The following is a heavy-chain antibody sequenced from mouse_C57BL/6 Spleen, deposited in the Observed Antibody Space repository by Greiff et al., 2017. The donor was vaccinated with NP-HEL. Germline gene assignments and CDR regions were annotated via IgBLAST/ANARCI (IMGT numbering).Heavy chain of an antibody. CDR1: GYTFTSYT. CDR3: ARGGKNAMDY. D-gene: IGHD2-1*01. CDR2: INPSSGYT. V-gene: IGHV1-4*01. Sequence: VQLQQSGAELARPGASVKMSCKASGYTFTSYTMHWVKQRPGQGLEWIGYINPSSGYTKYNQKVKDKATLTADKTSSTAYMQLGSLTSEDSAVYYCARGGKNAMDYWGQGTSVTVSS. J-gene: IGHJ4*01.